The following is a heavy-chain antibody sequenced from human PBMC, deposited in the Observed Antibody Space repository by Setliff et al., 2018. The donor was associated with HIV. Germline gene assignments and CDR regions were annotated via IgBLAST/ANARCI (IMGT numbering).Heavy chain of an antibody. CDR2: ISGSGSTP. CDR1: GFTFTSYA. D-gene: IGHD2-21*01. CDR3: AKLQEGHVYSHYDS. Sequence: GGSLRLSCAASGFTFTSYAMNWVRQAPGKGLEWVSSISGSGSTPYYADSVKGRITISRDNSQNALYLHMNSLRAEDTAVYYCAKLQEGHVYSHYDSWGQGTLVTAPQ. V-gene: IGHV3-23*01. J-gene: IGHJ4*02.